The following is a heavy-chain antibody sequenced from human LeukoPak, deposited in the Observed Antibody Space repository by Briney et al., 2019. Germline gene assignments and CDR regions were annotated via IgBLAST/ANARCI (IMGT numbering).Heavy chain of an antibody. D-gene: IGHD2-2*01. V-gene: IGHV3-48*04. J-gene: IGHJ6*03. CDR3: ARETIVVVPAALDYYYCYYMDV. CDR2: ISSSSSTI. CDR1: GFTFSTYS. Sequence: GGSLRLSCAASGFTFSTYSMNWARQAPGKGLEWVSYISSSSSTIYYADSVKGRFTISRDNAKNSLYLQMNSLRAEDTAVYYCARETIVVVPAALDYYYCYYMDVWGKGTTVTASS.